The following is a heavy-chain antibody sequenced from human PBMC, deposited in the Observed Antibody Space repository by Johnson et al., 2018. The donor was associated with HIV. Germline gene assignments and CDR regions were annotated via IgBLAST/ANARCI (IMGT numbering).Heavy chain of an antibody. Sequence: QLVESGGGLVQPGGSLRLSCAASGFTFDDYAMHWVRQAPGKGLEWVSGISWNSGSIGYADSVKGRFTISRDNAKNSLYLQMNSLRAEDTAVYYCAKGPNGQLDDAFHIWGQGTMVTVSS. CDR1: GFTFDDYA. CDR3: AKGPNGQLDDAFHI. V-gene: IGHV3-9*01. J-gene: IGHJ3*02. D-gene: IGHD6-6*01. CDR2: ISWNSGSI.